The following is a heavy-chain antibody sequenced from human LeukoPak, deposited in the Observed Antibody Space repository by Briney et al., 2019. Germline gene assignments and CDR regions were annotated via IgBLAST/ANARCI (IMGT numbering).Heavy chain of an antibody. J-gene: IGHJ4*02. CDR1: GFTFSSYA. V-gene: IGHV3-64*01. Sequence: GGSLRLSCAASGFTFSSYAMHWVRQAPGKGLEYVSAISSNGGSTYYANSVKGRFTISRDNSKNTLYLQMNSLRAEDTAVYYCAKEKDYYGSGSYYRDWGQGTLVTVSS. CDR3: AKEKDYYGSGSYYRD. D-gene: IGHD3-10*01. CDR2: ISSNGGST.